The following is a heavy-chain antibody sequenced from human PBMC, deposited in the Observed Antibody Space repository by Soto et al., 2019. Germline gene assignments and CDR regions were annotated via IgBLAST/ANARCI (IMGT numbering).Heavy chain of an antibody. V-gene: IGHV4-59*01. Sequence: SETLSLTCTVSGGSISSYYLSWIRQPPGKGLEWIGYIYYSGSTNYIPSLKSRVTISVDTSKNQFSLKLSSVTAAATAVYSCARFPSRYCSGGSCYAAPFDIWGQGTMVTVSS. J-gene: IGHJ3*02. CDR1: GGSISSYY. D-gene: IGHD2-15*01. CDR3: ARFPSRYCSGGSCYAAPFDI. CDR2: IYYSGST.